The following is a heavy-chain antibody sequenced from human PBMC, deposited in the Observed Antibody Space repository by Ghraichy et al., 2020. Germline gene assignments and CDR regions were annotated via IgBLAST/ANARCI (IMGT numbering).Heavy chain of an antibody. V-gene: IGHV3-30*18. CDR2: ISYDGSNK. CDR3: AKGPVLLWFGEEAFDI. D-gene: IGHD3-10*01. J-gene: IGHJ3*02. CDR1: GFTFSSYG. Sequence: GSLRLSCAASGFTFSSYGMHWVRQAPGKGLEWVAVISYDGSNKYYADSVKGRFTISRDNSKNTLYLQMNSLRAEDTAVYYCAKGPVLLWFGEEAFDIWGQGTMVTVSS.